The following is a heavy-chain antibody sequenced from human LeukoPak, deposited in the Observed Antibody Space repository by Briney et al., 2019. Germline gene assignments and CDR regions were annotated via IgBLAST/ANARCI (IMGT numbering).Heavy chain of an antibody. J-gene: IGHJ4*02. Sequence: PGRSLRLSCAASGFPFSSYTMHWVRQAPGKGLEWVAVISHDGSKKYYAESVKGRFTISRDNSKNTLSLQMNSLRAEDTAVYYCARDGGALYFDYWGQGTLVTVSS. D-gene: IGHD3-3*02. CDR1: GFPFSSYT. CDR3: ARDGGALYFDY. V-gene: IGHV3-30*04. CDR2: ISHDGSKK.